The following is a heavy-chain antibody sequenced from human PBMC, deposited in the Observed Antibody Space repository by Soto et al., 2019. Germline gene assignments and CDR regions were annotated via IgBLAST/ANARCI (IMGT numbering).Heavy chain of an antibody. CDR1: GFTFGNYA. V-gene: IGHV3-23*01. J-gene: IGHJ6*02. CDR3: ARDLTSYFDWLFPTTLSYGMDV. D-gene: IGHD3-9*01. Sequence: GGSLRLSCEASGFTFGNYAMTWVRQGPGRGLEWVSALSGSSLNTYYADSVKGRFTISRDNSKNTLYLQMNSLRAEDTAVYYCARDLTSYFDWLFPTTLSYGMDVWGQGTTVTVSS. CDR2: LSGSSLNT.